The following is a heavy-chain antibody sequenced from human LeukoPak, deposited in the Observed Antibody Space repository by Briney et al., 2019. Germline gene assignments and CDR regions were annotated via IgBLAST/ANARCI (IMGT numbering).Heavy chain of an antibody. J-gene: IGHJ4*02. CDR3: ATSSNAHNDH. V-gene: IGHV3-73*01. CDR1: GFTFSGFS. Sequence: GGSLRLSCAASGFTFSGFSLHWVRQASGKGLEWVGRIRNKANNYATTYAALVRGRFTISRDDSKNTAYLQMNSLKTEDTALYYCATSSNAHNDHWGQGTLVTVSS. CDR2: IRNKANNYAT. D-gene: IGHD2-2*01.